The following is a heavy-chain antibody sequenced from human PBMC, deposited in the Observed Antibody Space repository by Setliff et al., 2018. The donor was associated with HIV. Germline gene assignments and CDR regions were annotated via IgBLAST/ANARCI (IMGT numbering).Heavy chain of an antibody. J-gene: IGHJ4*02. V-gene: IGHV4-59*08. CDR3: ARGSSSGTDLAVL. CDR2: YYNGGT. CDR1: GASINSHY. D-gene: IGHD3-22*01. Sequence: ASETLSLTCTVSGASINSHYWNWVRQSPAKGLEWIGYYYNGGTSYNPSLQSRVTISVDTPKNQFSLHLNSVTAADTAVYYCARGSSSGTDLAVLWGQGTLGTV.